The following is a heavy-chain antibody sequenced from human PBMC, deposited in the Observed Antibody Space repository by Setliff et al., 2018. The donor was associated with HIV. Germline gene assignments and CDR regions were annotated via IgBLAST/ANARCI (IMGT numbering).Heavy chain of an antibody. CDR3: ARENDILSGFNIHGFDY. V-gene: IGHV1-2*06. CDR1: GYPFSGYY. Sequence: ASVKVSCKASGYPFSGYYMHWVRQAPGQGLEWMGRINPNSGGTNYAQKFQGRVTMTRDTSISTAYMELSRLRSDDTAVYYCARENDILSGFNIHGFDYWGQGTLVTVSS. CDR2: INPNSGGT. J-gene: IGHJ4*02. D-gene: IGHD3-9*01.